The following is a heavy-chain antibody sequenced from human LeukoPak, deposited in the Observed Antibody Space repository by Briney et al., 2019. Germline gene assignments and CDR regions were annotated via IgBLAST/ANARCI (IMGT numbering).Heavy chain of an antibody. CDR1: GLTVTSAW. V-gene: IGHV3-15*04. J-gene: IGHJ4*02. CDR2: IASKTDGGTT. Sequence: GGSLRLSCAASGLTVTSAWMNWVRQAPGKGLEWVGRIASKTDGGTTDYAAPVKGRFTISRDDSKNTLFLQMNSLKTEDTAVYYCTTGIRGDCGQGTLVTVSS. CDR3: TTGIRGD.